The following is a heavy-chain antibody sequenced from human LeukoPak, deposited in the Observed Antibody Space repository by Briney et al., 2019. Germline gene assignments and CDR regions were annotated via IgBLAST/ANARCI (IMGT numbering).Heavy chain of an antibody. Sequence: GASVKVSCKASGYTFTNYPLNWVRQTPGQGLEWMGWINTNTGNPTYAQGFTGRFVFSLDASVSTAYLQISSLKAEDTAVYYCARSWGYYFDNSGYRFDPWGQGTLVTVSS. D-gene: IGHD3-22*01. J-gene: IGHJ5*02. CDR1: GYTFTNYP. CDR3: ARSWGYYFDNSGYRFDP. V-gene: IGHV7-4-1*02. CDR2: INTNTGNP.